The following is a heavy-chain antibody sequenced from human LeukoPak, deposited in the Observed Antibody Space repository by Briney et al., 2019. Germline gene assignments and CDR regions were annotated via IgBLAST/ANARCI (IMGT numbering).Heavy chain of an antibody. CDR2: INPSGGST. V-gene: IGHV1-46*01. D-gene: IGHD3-22*01. J-gene: IGHJ3*02. Sequence: GASVKVSCKASGYTFTSYYMHWVRQAPGQGLEWMGIINPSGGSTSYAQKFQGRVTMTRDTSTSTVYMELSSLRSEDTAVYYCARAITMIVVVPHDAFDIWGQGTMVTVSS. CDR3: ARAITMIVVVPHDAFDI. CDR1: GYTFTSYY.